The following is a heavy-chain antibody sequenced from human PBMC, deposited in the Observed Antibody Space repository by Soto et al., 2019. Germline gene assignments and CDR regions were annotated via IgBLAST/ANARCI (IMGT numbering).Heavy chain of an antibody. CDR2: INLSGGT. Sequence: QVQLQQWGAGLLKPSETLSLTCAVSRGSFSGYSWNWIRQPPGKGLEWIGEINLSGGTNSNPSLKTRVTISVDTSKNQFSLRLTSLTAADTAVYYCARGFPVYSYYSYIDVWGKGTTVTVSS. V-gene: IGHV4-34*01. CDR3: ARGFPVYSYYSYIDV. CDR1: RGSFSGYS. J-gene: IGHJ6*03. D-gene: IGHD2-8*01.